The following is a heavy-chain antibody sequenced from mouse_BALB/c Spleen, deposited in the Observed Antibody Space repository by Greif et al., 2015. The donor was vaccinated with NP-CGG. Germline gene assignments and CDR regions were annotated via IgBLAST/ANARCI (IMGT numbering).Heavy chain of an antibody. J-gene: IGHJ3*01. V-gene: IGHV1-69*02. CDR1: GYTFTSYW. Sequence: VQLQQSGAELVRPGASVKLSCKASGYTFTSYWINWVKQRPGQGLEWIGNIYPSDSYTNYNQKFKDKATLTVDKSSSTAYMQLSSPTSEDSAVYYCTLTGTRIEAYWGQGTLVTVSA. D-gene: IGHD4-1*01. CDR2: IYPSDSYT. CDR3: TLTGTRIEAY.